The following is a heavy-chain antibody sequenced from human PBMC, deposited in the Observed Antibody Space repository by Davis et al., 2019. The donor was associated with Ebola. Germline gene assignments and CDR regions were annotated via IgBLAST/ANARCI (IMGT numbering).Heavy chain of an antibody. Sequence: GESLKISCAASEFTFSSYGMHWVRQAPGKGLEWVAVISYDGSNKYYADSVKGRFTISRDNSKNTLYLQMNSLRAEDTAVYYCTKLEIDYWGQGTLVTVSS. J-gene: IGHJ4*02. CDR2: ISYDGSNK. V-gene: IGHV3-30*18. CDR3: TKLEIDY. CDR1: EFTFSSYG.